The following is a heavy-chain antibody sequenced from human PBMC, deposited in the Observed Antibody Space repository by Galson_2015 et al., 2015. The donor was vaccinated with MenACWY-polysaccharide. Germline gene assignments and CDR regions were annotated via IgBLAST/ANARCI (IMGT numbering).Heavy chain of an antibody. J-gene: IGHJ4*02. Sequence: ALRLSCAAAGFTFGTYTMTWGGQGPGKGVEWVASVSRGIGTIYDAESVKGRFTISRDNAQSSLYLQLNSLRDEDTAVYYLARVAYSSRTFDSWGQGTLVTVSS. CDR1: GFTFGTYT. D-gene: IGHD3-22*01. CDR3: ARVAYSSRTFDS. V-gene: IGHV3-48*02. CDR2: VSRGIGTI.